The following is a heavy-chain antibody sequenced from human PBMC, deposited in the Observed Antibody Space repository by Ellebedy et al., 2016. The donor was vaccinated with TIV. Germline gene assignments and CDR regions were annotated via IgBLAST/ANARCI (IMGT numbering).Heavy chain of an antibody. V-gene: IGHV3-30*18. Sequence: GESLKISCAASGFTFRRYGMHWVRQPPGKGLEWLALISLDGSDEYYAASVQGRFTISRDNSNDTLYLQMNGLRAEDTAVYYCAKYPLDSYNYLGYFDSWGQGTLVTVSS. CDR1: GFTFRRYG. J-gene: IGHJ4*02. CDR2: ISLDGSDE. D-gene: IGHD5-24*01. CDR3: AKYPLDSYNYLGYFDS.